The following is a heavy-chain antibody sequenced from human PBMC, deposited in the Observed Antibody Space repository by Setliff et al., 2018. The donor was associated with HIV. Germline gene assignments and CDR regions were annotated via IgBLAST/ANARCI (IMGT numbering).Heavy chain of an antibody. J-gene: IGHJ6*03. V-gene: IGHV3-15*01. Sequence: GGSLRLSCAASGFTFSNAWMSWVRQAPGKGLEWVGRIKSKTDGGTTDYAAPVKGRFTISRDDSKGIAYLQMNSLKTEDTAVYYCTSSLRYCSGGSCYIYYYYYMDVWGKGTTVTVSS. D-gene: IGHD2-15*01. CDR3: TSSLRYCSGGSCYIYYYYYMDV. CDR1: GFTFSNAW. CDR2: IKSKTDGGTT.